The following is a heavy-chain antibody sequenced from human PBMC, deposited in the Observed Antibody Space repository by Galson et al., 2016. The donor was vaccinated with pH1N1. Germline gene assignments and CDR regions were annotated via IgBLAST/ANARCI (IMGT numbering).Heavy chain of an antibody. Sequence: SETLSLTCSVSGGSTRSYYWSWIRQSPGKGLEWIGYTYYTGSTTNYNPSLKSRVTISVDTSKNQFSLKLSSVTAADTAVYFCARGGVLFSAWFAPWGQGSLVTVSS. CDR3: ARGGVLFSAWFAP. V-gene: IGHV4-59*01. J-gene: IGHJ5*02. CDR1: GGSTRSYY. CDR2: TYYTGSTT. D-gene: IGHD3-10*02.